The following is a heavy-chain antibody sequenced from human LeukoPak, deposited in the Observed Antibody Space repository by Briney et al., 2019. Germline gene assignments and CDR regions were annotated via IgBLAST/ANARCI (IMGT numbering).Heavy chain of an antibody. V-gene: IGHV4-39*01. Sequence: SETLSLTCTVSGGSISSSSYYWGWIRQPPGKGLEWIGSIYYSGSTYYNPALKSLVTISVDTSKNQFSLKLSSVTAADTAVYYCARTNDYSNYDFDYWGQGTLVTVSS. CDR1: GGSISSSSYY. J-gene: IGHJ4*02. CDR3: ARTNDYSNYDFDY. CDR2: IYYSGST. D-gene: IGHD4-11*01.